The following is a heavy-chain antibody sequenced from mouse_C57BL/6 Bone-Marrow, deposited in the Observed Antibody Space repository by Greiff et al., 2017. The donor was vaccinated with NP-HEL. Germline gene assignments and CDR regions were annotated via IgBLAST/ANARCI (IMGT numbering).Heavy chain of an antibody. Sequence: EVQGVESGPVLARPGASVTMSCKTSGYTFTSYWMHWVKQRPGPGLEWIGAIYPGNSDTSYNQKFKGKAKLTAVTYASNAYMALSTLTTEASAVYDCTRRSGTYWCIDVWGTGTTVTVSS. CDR1: GYTFTSYW. D-gene: IGHD4-1*01. CDR2: IYPGNSDT. J-gene: IGHJ1*03. CDR3: TRRSGTYWCIDV. V-gene: IGHV1-5*01.